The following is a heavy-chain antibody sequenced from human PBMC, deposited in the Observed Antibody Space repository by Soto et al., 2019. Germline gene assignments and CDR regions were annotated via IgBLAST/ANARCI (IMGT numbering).Heavy chain of an antibody. Sequence: EVQLVESGGGLVQPGRSLRLSCAASGFTFDDYAMHWVRQAPGKGLDWVTGISWNSVSVGYADSVKGRFTISRDNAKNSLYLQMNGLRPQDTALYYCAKDVSASGSFFDYWGQGTLVTVSS. CDR2: ISWNSVSV. J-gene: IGHJ4*02. CDR3: AKDVSASGSFFDY. D-gene: IGHD3-10*01. V-gene: IGHV3-9*01. CDR1: GFTFDDYA.